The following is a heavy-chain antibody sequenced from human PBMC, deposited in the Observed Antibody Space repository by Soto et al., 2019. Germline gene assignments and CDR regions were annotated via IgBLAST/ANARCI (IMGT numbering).Heavy chain of an antibody. CDR2: IYYSGDT. J-gene: IGHJ4*02. CDR1: CGSIISSNYY. Sequence: SETLSLTGTVSCGSIISSNYYWAWVRQPPGKGLEWIANIYYSGDTYFHPSLRSRLTVSVDTSKNQFSLKLSSLTAADTAMYYCASLQVPGNFDYWGQGTLVTVSS. D-gene: IGHD6-13*01. CDR3: ASLQVPGNFDY. V-gene: IGHV4-39*01.